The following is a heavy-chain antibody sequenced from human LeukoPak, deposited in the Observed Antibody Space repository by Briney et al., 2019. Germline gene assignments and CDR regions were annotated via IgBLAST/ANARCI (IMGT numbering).Heavy chain of an antibody. Sequence: GGSLRLSCAASGFTFSSYSMNWVRQAPGKGLEWVSSISSSSSYIYYADSVKGRFTISRDNAKNSLYLQMNGLRAEDTAVYYCALELELHDYWGQGTLVTVSS. D-gene: IGHD1-7*01. CDR2: ISSSSSYI. J-gene: IGHJ4*02. CDR3: ALELELHDY. V-gene: IGHV3-21*01. CDR1: GFTFSSYS.